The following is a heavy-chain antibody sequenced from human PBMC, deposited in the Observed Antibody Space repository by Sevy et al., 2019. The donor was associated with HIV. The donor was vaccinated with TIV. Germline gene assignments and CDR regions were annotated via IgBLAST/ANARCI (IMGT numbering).Heavy chain of an antibody. V-gene: IGHV4-31*03. D-gene: IGHD1-26*01. CDR1: GGSISSGGYF. Sequence: SETLYLTCTVSGGSISSGGYFWTWIRQHPRKGLEWIGSISYSGSTYYTPSLKSRVTISVDTSKNQFSLKLSSVTAADTAVYFCARATNLNAFDFWGQGTMVTVSS. J-gene: IGHJ3*01. CDR3: ARATNLNAFDF. CDR2: ISYSGST.